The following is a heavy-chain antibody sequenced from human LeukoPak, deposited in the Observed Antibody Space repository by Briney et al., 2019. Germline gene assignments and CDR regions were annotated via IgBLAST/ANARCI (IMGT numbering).Heavy chain of an antibody. V-gene: IGHV1-2*02. D-gene: IGHD6-6*01. Sequence: ASVKVSCKASGYTFTGYYMHWVRQAPGQGLEWMGWINPNSGGTNYAQKFQGRVTMTRDTSISTAYMELSRLRSDDTAVYYCARRGGHSSSSPDFDYWGQGTLVTVSS. CDR3: ARRGGHSSSSPDFDY. J-gene: IGHJ4*02. CDR2: INPNSGGT. CDR1: GYTFTGYY.